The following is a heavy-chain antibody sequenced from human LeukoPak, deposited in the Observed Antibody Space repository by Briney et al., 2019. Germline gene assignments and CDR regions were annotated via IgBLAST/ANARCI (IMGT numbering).Heavy chain of an antibody. Sequence: ASVKVSCKASGGTFSSYAISWVRQAPGQGLEWMGRIIPIFGTANYAQKFQGRVTITTDESTSTAYMELSSLRSDDTAVYYCARDRSVAGDFDYWGQGTLVTVSS. CDR1: GGTFSSYA. D-gene: IGHD6-19*01. CDR3: ARDRSVAGDFDY. V-gene: IGHV1-69*05. CDR2: IIPIFGTA. J-gene: IGHJ4*02.